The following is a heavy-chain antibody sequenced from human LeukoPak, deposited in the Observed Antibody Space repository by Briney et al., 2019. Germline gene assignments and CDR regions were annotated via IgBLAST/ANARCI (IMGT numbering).Heavy chain of an antibody. CDR2: IWYDGGNK. Sequence: GGSLRLSCAASGFTFSESGMHWVRQAPGKGLEWVALIWYDGGNKYYADSVKGRYTISRDNSKNTLYLQMNSLRAEDTAVYYCARGYYYHTSGYWGIDYWGQGTLVTVSS. CDR1: GFTFSESG. CDR3: ARGYYYHTSGYWGIDY. D-gene: IGHD3-22*01. J-gene: IGHJ4*02. V-gene: IGHV3-33*01.